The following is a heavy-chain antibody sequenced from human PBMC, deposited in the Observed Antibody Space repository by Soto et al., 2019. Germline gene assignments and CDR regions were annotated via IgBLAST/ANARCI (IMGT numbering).Heavy chain of an antibody. Sequence: PGGSLRLSCAASGFTFSSYSMNWVRQAPGKGLEWVSSISSSSSYIYYADSVKGRFTISRDNAKNSLYLQMNSLRAEDTAVYYCAREPAAAGYYYGMDVWRQGTTVTVSS. CDR2: ISSSSSYI. J-gene: IGHJ6*02. CDR3: AREPAAAGYYYGMDV. V-gene: IGHV3-21*01. CDR1: GFTFSSYS. D-gene: IGHD6-13*01.